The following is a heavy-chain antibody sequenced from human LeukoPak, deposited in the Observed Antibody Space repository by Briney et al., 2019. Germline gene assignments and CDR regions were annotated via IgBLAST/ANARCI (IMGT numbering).Heavy chain of an antibody. D-gene: IGHD3-16*01. Sequence: GGSLRLSCAASGFTVSSNYMSWVRQAPGKGLEWVSTVSGSGGSTCYADSVKGRFTISRDNAKNTLYLQMNSLRAEDTAVYYCAIGGGYYYYYYMDVWGKGTTVTISS. CDR1: GFTVSSNY. CDR3: AIGGGYYYYYYMDV. J-gene: IGHJ6*03. CDR2: SGSGGST. V-gene: IGHV3-53*01.